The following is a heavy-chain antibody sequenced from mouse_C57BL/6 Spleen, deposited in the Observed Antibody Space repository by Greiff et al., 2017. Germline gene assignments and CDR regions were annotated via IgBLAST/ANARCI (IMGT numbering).Heavy chain of an antibody. Sequence: VQLQQSGAELAKPGASVKLSCKASGYTFTSYWMHWVKQRPGQGLEWIGYINPSSGYTKYNQKFKDKATLTADKSSSTAYMQLSSLTSEDSAVYYCARSGDGYYEYFDVWGTGTTVTVSS. CDR2: INPSSGYT. D-gene: IGHD2-3*01. CDR1: GYTFTSYW. J-gene: IGHJ1*03. V-gene: IGHV1-7*01. CDR3: ARSGDGYYEYFDV.